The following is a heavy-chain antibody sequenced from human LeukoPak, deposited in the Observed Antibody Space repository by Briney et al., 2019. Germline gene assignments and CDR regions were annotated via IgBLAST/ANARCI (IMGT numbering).Heavy chain of an antibody. CDR3: ARALTYYDILTGYYDDAFDI. Sequence: GGSLRLSCAASGFTFSDYYMSWIRQAPGKGLEWVSYISSSGSTIYYADSVKGRFTISRDNAKNSLYLQMNSLRAEDTAVYYCARALTYYDILTGYYDDAFDIWGQGTMVTVSS. CDR1: GFTFSDYY. J-gene: IGHJ3*02. CDR2: ISSSGSTI. D-gene: IGHD3-9*01. V-gene: IGHV3-11*01.